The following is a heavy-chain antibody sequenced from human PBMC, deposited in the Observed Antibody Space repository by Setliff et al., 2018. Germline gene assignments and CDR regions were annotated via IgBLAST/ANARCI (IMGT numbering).Heavy chain of an antibody. D-gene: IGHD2-2*01. CDR1: GGSFSDYY. J-gene: IGHJ4*02. CDR2: INHSGST. V-gene: IGHV4-34*01. Sequence: PSETLSLTCTVYGGSFSDYYWGWIRQPPGKGLEWIAEINHSGSTNYNPSLKSRVTISVDTSRNQFSLKLSSVTAADTAVYYFRLAHCSNNYEEALDYWSQGTLVTVSS. CDR3: RLAHCSNNYEEALDY.